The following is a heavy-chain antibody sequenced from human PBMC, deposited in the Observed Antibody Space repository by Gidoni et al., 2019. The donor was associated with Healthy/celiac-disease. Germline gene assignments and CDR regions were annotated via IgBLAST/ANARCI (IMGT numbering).Heavy chain of an antibody. D-gene: IGHD2-2*01. CDR2: NIPNFGTA. V-gene: IGHV1-69*01. CDR1: GATFSSFA. CDR3: ARMPDIVVVPAAFPAEFDP. Sequence: QVQLVQPAAALMQPASSVKVSCKASGATFSSFAISWVRQVPGQGPDWLGGNIPNFGTANYAQKFQGKVTITADESTSTAYMELSSLRSEDTAVYYCARMPDIVVVPAAFPAEFDPWGQGTLVTVSS. J-gene: IGHJ5*02.